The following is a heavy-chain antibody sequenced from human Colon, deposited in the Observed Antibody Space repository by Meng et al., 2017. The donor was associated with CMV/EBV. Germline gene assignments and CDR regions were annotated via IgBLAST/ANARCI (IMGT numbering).Heavy chain of an antibody. CDR3: ASSSGWWRIDY. J-gene: IGHJ4*01. Sequence: CGVSGRYVSNDYWWTWVRQAPGKGLEWIGEVSQDGGTNSNPSLKSRLSMSVDKSKNQFSLNLRSVTAADTASYFCASSSGWWRIDYWGHGTLVTVSS. V-gene: IGHV4-4*01. CDR2: VSQDGGT. D-gene: IGHD6-19*01. CDR1: GRYVSNDYW.